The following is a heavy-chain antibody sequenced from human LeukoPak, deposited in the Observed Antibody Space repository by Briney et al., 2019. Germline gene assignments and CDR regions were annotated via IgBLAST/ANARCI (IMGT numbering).Heavy chain of an antibody. J-gene: IGHJ3*01. CDR3: ARHGGTVAVNDAFDV. D-gene: IGHD1-1*01. CDR1: GGSICSYY. V-gene: IGHV4-59*08. Sequence: SETLSLTCTVSGGSICSYYCSWIRQPPGKGLEWIGYIYYNGRTTYNPSLSSRVTISVDMSKNQFSLKLSSVSAADTAIYYCARHGGTVAVNDAFDVWGQGTVVTVSS. CDR2: IYYNGRT.